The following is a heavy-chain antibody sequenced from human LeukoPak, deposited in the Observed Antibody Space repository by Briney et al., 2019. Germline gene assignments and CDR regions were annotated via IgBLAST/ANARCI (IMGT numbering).Heavy chain of an antibody. D-gene: IGHD4-17*01. CDR3: AREDYGDYVGAFDI. CDR2: ISAYNGNT. CDR1: GYTFTSYG. Sequence: ASVKVSCKASGYTFTSYGISWVRQAPGQGLEWMGWISAYNGNTNYAQKLQGRVTMTTDTSTSTAYMELRSLRSDDTAVYYCAREDYGDYVGAFDIWGQGTMVTVSS. J-gene: IGHJ3*02. V-gene: IGHV1-18*01.